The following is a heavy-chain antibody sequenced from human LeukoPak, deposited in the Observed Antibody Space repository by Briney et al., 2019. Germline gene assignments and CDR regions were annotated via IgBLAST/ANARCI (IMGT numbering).Heavy chain of an antibody. CDR2: IYYSGST. D-gene: IGHD2-21*01. Sequence: SQTLSLTCTVSGGSISSGGYYWSWIRQPPGKGLEWIGYIYYSGSTNYNPSLKSRVTISVDTSKNQFSLKLISVTAADTAVYYCARHPSVGAWYFDLWGRGTLVTVSS. CDR1: GGSISSGGYY. CDR3: ARHPSVGAWYFDL. V-gene: IGHV4-61*08. J-gene: IGHJ2*01.